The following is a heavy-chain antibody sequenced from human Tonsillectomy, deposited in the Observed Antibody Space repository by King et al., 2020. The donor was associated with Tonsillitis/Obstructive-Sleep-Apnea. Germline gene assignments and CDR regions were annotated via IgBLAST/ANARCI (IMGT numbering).Heavy chain of an antibody. CDR1: GGSISSYY. CDR2: IYYSGST. D-gene: IGHD3-3*01. Sequence: VQLQESGPGLVKPSETLSLTCTVSGGSISSYYWSWIRQPPGKGLEWIGYIYYSGSTNYNPSLKSRVTISVDTSKNQFSLKLSSVTAADTAVDYCARERMNTILGPQSIDYYMDVWGKGTTVTVSS. CDR3: ARERMNTILGPQSIDYYMDV. V-gene: IGHV4-59*01. J-gene: IGHJ6*03.